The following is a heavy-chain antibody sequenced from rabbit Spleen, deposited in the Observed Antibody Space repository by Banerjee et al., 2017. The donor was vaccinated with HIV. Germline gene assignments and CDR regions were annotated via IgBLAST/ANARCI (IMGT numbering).Heavy chain of an antibody. CDR1: GFSFSDRDV. J-gene: IGHJ4*01. V-gene: IGHV1S45*01. Sequence: QEQLAESGGGLVKPEGSLTLTCKASGFSFSDRDVMCWVRQAPGKGLEWIACINAATAKPVYATWAKGRFTISRTSSTTVTLQMTSLTVADTATYFCARDLAGAIGWNFYLWGPGTLVTVS. CDR2: INAATAKP. CDR3: ARDLAGAIGWNFYL. D-gene: IGHD4-1*01.